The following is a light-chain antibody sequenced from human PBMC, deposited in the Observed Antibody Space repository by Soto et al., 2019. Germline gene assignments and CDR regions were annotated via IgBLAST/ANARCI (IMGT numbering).Light chain of an antibody. Sequence: QSALTQPRSVSGSPGQSVTISCTGTSSDVGGYKYVSWYQQHPGKAPKFMIYDVSERPSGVPDRFSGSKSGNTASLTISGLQAEDEADYYCCSYAGSYNLVFGGGTKLTVL. CDR2: DVS. V-gene: IGLV2-11*01. CDR1: SSDVGGYKY. CDR3: CSYAGSYNLV. J-gene: IGLJ2*01.